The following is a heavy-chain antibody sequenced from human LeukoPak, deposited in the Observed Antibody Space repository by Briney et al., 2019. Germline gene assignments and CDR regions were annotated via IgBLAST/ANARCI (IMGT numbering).Heavy chain of an antibody. CDR2: IYTDGST. Sequence: GGSLRLSCAASGFTVSSNYVSWVRQAPGKGLEWVSVIYTDGSTYYADSVKGRFTISRDNSKNTLYLQMNSLRAEDTAVYYCAKLSPYGGMGYWGQGTLVTVSS. D-gene: IGHD4-23*01. CDR1: GFTVSSNY. V-gene: IGHV3-53*01. CDR3: AKLSPYGGMGY. J-gene: IGHJ4*02.